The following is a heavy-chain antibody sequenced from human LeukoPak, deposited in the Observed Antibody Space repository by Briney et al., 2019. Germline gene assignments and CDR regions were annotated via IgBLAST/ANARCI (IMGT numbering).Heavy chain of an antibody. J-gene: IGHJ4*02. CDR1: GFTFNPYA. D-gene: IGHD2-21*02. Sequence: GGSLRLSCAASGFTFNPYAMHWVRQAPGKGLEYVSGIRSKGGSTYYVNSVKGRFTISRDNSKNTLYLQMDSLRAEDTAVYYCARGGEDIVVVTALDYFDYWGQGTLVTVSS. CDR2: IRSKGGST. V-gene: IGHV3-64*01. CDR3: ARGGEDIVVVTALDYFDY.